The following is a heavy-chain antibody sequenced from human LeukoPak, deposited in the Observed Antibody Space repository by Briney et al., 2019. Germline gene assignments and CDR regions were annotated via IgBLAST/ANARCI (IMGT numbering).Heavy chain of an antibody. CDR3: ARDNYYYDRGGAFGI. V-gene: IGHV4-34*01. D-gene: IGHD3-22*01. J-gene: IGHJ3*02. Sequence: PSETLSLTCAVYGGSFSGYYWSWIRQPPGKGLEWIGEINHSGSTNYNPSLKSRVTISVDTSKNQFSLKLSSVTAADTAVYYCARDNYYYDRGGAFGIWGQGTMVTVSS. CDR2: INHSGST. CDR1: GGSFSGYY.